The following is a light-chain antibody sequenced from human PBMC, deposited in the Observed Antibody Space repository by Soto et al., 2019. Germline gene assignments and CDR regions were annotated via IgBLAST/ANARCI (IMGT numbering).Light chain of an antibody. CDR3: VLYMGSGIWV. CDR2: STN. V-gene: IGLV8-61*01. J-gene: IGLJ2*01. CDR1: SGSVSTNYY. Sequence: QAVVTQEPSFSVSPGRTVTLTCGLSSGSVSTNYYPSWYQQTPGQAPRRLIYSTNTRSSGVPDRFSGSILGNKAALTITGAQADDESDYYCVLYMGSGIWVFGGGTKLTVL.